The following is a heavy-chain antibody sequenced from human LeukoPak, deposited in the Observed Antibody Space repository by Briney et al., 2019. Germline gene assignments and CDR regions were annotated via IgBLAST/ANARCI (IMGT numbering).Heavy chain of an antibody. CDR2: IKSDGKT. V-gene: IGHV3-74*01. Sequence: GGSLRLSCEASGFTFSRYWMHWVRQAPGKGLVWVSRIKSDGKTNYADSVKGRFTISRDNAKDTVSLQMNSLRADDTGVYYCARAPSEVGGYYPEYFRHWGQGTLVTVSS. J-gene: IGHJ1*01. D-gene: IGHD3-3*01. CDR1: GFTFSRYW. CDR3: ARAPSEVGGYYPEYFRH.